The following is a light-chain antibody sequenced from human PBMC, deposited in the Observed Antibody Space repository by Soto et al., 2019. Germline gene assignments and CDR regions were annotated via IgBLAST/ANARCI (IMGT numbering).Light chain of an antibody. CDR1: QDIRNY. CDR3: QQSYRFTKT. CDR2: AAS. V-gene: IGKV1-39*01. Sequence: DIQRTQSPSSLSASVGDGVTITCRASQDIRNYLAWYQQKPGKAPKLLIYAASTLQSGVPSRFSGSVSGTECTLTIISLQQEDGATYYCQQSYRFTKTFGRGTKVDIK. J-gene: IGKJ1*01.